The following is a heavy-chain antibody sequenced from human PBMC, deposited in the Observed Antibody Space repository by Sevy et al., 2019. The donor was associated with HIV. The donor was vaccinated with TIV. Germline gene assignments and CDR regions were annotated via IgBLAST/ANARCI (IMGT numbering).Heavy chain of an antibody. D-gene: IGHD5-12*01. J-gene: IGHJ4*02. CDR3: APYPTTWHDY. Sequence: GGSLRLSCAASGFTFCSYEMNWVRQAPGKGLEWVSYISSTGSTIYYADSVKGRFTISRDNAKNSLYLQMNSLRAEDTAVYYCAPYPTTWHDYWGQGTLVTVSS. CDR2: ISSTGSTI. V-gene: IGHV3-48*03. CDR1: GFTFCSYE.